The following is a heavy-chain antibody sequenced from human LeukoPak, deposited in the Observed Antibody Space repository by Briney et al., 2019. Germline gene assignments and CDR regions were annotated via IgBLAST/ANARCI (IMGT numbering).Heavy chain of an antibody. V-gene: IGHV4-61*02. J-gene: IGHJ4*02. CDR3: ARAYYYDSFSLGLSEYYFDY. CDR1: GGSISSGSYY. CDR2: IYTSGST. D-gene: IGHD3-22*01. Sequence: SETLSPTCTVSGGSISSGSYYWSWIRQPAGKGLEWIGRIYTSGSTNYNPSLKSRVTMSVDTSKNQFSLKLSSVTAAYTAVYYCARAYYYDSFSLGLSEYYFDYWGQGTLVTVSS.